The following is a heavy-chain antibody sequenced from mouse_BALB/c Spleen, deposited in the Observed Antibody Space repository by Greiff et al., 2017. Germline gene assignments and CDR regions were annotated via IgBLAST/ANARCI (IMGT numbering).Heavy chain of an antibody. V-gene: IGHV7-3*02. CDR3: ARSDGYYAAMDY. CDR2: IRNKANGYTT. J-gene: IGHJ4*01. Sequence: EVHLVESGGGLVQPGGSLRLSCATSGFTFTDYYMRWVRQPPGKALEWLGFIRNKANGYTTEYSSSVKGRFTISRDNSPSILYLQMNTLRDEDSSTYYCARSDGYYAAMDYWGQGTSVTVSS. CDR1: GFTFTDYY. D-gene: IGHD2-3*01.